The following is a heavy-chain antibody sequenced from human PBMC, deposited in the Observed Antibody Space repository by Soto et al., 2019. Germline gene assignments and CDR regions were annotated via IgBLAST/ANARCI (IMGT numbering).Heavy chain of an antibody. V-gene: IGHV4-61*01. D-gene: IGHD4-17*01. CDR2: IYYSGST. CDR3: ARDYGDFPGN. CDR1: GGSVSSGSYY. J-gene: IGHJ4*02. Sequence: QVQLQESGPGLVKPSETLSLTCTVSGGSVSSGSYYWSWIRQPPGKGLEWIGYIYYSGSTNYNPSLKSRVTRSVDTSKNQFSLKLSSVAAADTAVYYCARDYGDFPGNWGQGTLVTVSS.